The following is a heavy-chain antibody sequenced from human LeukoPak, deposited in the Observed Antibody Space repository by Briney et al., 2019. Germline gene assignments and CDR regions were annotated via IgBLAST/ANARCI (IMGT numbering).Heavy chain of an antibody. CDR1: GCTFSSYA. Sequence: GGSLRLSCAAAGCTFSSYAMSWVRQAPGKGLEWVSAISGSGGSTYYADSVKGRFTISRDNSKNTLYLQMNSLRAEDTAVYYCPKDPNAGGEGSFDYWGQGTLVTVSS. J-gene: IGHJ4*02. CDR3: PKDPNAGGEGSFDY. V-gene: IGHV3-23*01. D-gene: IGHD1-26*01. CDR2: ISGSGGST.